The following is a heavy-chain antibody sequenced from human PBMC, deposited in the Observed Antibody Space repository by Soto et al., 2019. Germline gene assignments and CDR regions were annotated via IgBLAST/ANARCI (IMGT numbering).Heavy chain of an antibody. CDR3: ARAAIVLMVYAHPGWFDP. D-gene: IGHD2-8*01. CDR2: IYYSGST. J-gene: IGHJ5*02. V-gene: IGHV4-30-4*01. Sequence: SETLSLTCTVSGGSISSGDYYWSWIRQPPGKGLEWIGYIYYSGSTYYNPSLKSRVTISVDTSKNQFSLKLSSVTAADTAVYYCARAAIVLMVYAHPGWFDPWGQGTLVTVSS. CDR1: GGSISSGDYY.